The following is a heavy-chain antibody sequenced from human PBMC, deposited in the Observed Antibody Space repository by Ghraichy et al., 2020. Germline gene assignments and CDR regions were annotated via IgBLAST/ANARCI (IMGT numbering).Heavy chain of an antibody. Sequence: GGSLRLSCAASGFTFSNYVMSWVRQAPGKGLEWVSDISASGDNTYYVDSVKGRFTISRDNSKNTLFLQMDSLRAGDTAVYYCAKDRRAGNWNYYDAFDVWGQGTMVTVSS. V-gene: IGHV3-23*01. CDR2: ISASGDNT. J-gene: IGHJ3*01. D-gene: IGHD1-7*01. CDR3: AKDRRAGNWNYYDAFDV. CDR1: GFTFSNYV.